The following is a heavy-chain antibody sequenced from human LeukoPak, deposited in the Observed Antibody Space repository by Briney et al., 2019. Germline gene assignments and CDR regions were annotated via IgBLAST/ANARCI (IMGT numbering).Heavy chain of an antibody. CDR3: AKDLGLGYYGSGSPDAFDI. V-gene: IGHV3-23*01. CDR1: GFTFSSYA. Sequence: GGSLRLPCAASGFTFSSYAMSWVRQAPGKGLEWVSAISGSGGSTYYADSVKGRFTISRDNSKNTLYLQMNSLRAEDTAVYYCAKDLGLGYYGSGSPDAFDIWGQGTMVTVSS. J-gene: IGHJ3*02. CDR2: ISGSGGST. D-gene: IGHD3-10*01.